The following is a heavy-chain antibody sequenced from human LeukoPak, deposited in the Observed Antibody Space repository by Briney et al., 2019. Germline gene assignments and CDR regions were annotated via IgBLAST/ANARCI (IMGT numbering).Heavy chain of an antibody. CDR3: ARVRGSSRWFDP. CDR1: GGSFSGYY. CDR2: INHSGST. Sequence: SETLSLTCAVYGGSFSGYYWSWIRQPPGRGLEWIGEINHSGSTNYNPSLKSRVTISVDTSKNQFSLKLSSVTAADTAVYYCARVRGSSRWFDPWGQGTLVTVSS. V-gene: IGHV4-34*01. J-gene: IGHJ5*02.